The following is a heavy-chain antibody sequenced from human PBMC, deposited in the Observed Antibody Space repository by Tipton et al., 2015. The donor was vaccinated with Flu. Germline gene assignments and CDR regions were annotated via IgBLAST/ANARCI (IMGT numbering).Heavy chain of an antibody. CDR3: ARGDYYGYWYFDL. CDR1: GGSISSGGYY. J-gene: IGHJ2*01. CDR2: IYYSGST. V-gene: IGHV4-39*07. Sequence: TLSLTCTVSGGSISSGGYYWGWIRQPPGKGLEWIGSIYYSGSTYYNPSLKSRVTISVDTSKNQFSLKLSSVTSADTAVYYVARGDYYGYWYFDLWGRGTLVTVS. D-gene: IGHD3-10*01.